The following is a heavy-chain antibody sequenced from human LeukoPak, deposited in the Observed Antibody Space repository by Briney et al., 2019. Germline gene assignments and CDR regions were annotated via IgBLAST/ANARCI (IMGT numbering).Heavy chain of an antibody. CDR3: ARLRNMIFGVADSFYFDY. J-gene: IGHJ4*02. CDR2: FFHSGNT. Sequence: SETLSLTCVVSGYSISSGYYWGWIRQPPGKGLECIGSFFHSGNTYHNPSLKSRVTISVDTSKNQFSLRLSSVTAADTAVYYCARLRNMIFGVADSFYFDYWGQGTLVTVSS. CDR1: GYSISSGYY. V-gene: IGHV4-38-2*01. D-gene: IGHD3/OR15-3a*01.